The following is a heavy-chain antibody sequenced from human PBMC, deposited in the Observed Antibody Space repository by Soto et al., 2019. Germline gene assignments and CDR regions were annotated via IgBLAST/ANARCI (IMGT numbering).Heavy chain of an antibody. CDR3: ARDDGYCTNGVCYPYYYYYMDV. V-gene: IGHV1-3*01. D-gene: IGHD2-8*01. CDR1: GYTFTSYA. Sequence: ASVKVSCKASGYTFTSYAMHWVRQAPGQRLEWMGWINAGNGNTKYSQKFQGRVTITRDTSASTAYMELSSLRSEDTAVYYCARDDGYCTNGVCYPYYYYYMDVWGKGTTVTVSS. J-gene: IGHJ6*03. CDR2: INAGNGNT.